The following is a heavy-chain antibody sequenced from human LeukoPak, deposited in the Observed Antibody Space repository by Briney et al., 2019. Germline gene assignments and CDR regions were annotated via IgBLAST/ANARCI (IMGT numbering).Heavy chain of an antibody. CDR2: IYYSGST. CDR3: ARNGDYGRLGFDY. J-gene: IGHJ4*02. V-gene: IGHV4-61*01. CDR1: GGSVSSGSYY. D-gene: IGHD4-17*01. Sequence: SETLSLTCTVSGGSVSSGSYYWSWIRQPPGKGLEWIGYIYYSGSTNYNPSLKSRVTISVDTSKNQFSLKLSSVTAADTAVYYCARNGDYGRLGFDYWGQGTLVTVSS.